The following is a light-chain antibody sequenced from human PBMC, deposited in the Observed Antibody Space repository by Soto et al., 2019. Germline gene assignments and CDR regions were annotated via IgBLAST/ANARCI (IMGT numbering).Light chain of an antibody. V-gene: IGKV1-5*03. CDR2: KAS. CDR1: QTISSW. Sequence: DIQMTQSPSTLSGSVGDRVTITCRASQTISSWLAWYQQKPGKAPKLLIYKASTLKSGVPSRFSGRGSETEFTLTISSLQPDDFATYYCQQYNSYSPATFGQGTKVDI. CDR3: QQYNSYSPAT. J-gene: IGKJ1*01.